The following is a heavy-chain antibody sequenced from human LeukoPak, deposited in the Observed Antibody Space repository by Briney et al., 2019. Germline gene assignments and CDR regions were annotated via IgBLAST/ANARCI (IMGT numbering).Heavy chain of an antibody. CDR1: GVSISSSNSY. CDR3: ARQTGSGLFILP. D-gene: IGHD3/OR15-3a*01. Sequence: PSETLSLTCSVSGVSISSSNSYWGWIRQPPGKGLEWIGSIYYSGNTYYNASLKSQVSISIDTSKNQFSLRLTSVTAADTAVYYCARQTGSGLFILPGGQGTLVTVSS. J-gene: IGHJ4*02. V-gene: IGHV4-39*01. CDR2: IYYSGNT.